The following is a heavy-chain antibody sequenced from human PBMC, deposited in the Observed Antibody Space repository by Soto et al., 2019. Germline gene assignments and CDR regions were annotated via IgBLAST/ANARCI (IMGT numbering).Heavy chain of an antibody. CDR3: AKDLQAGGGWFGATYYYYMDV. D-gene: IGHD3-10*01. CDR2: ISGSGGST. CDR1: GFTFSSYA. V-gene: IGHV3-23*01. Sequence: PGGSLRLSCAASGFTFSSYAMSWVRQAPGKGLEWVSAISGSGGSTYYADSVKGRFTISRDNSKNTLYLQMNSLRAEDTAVYYCAKDLQAGGGWFGATYYYYMDVWGKGTTVTVSS. J-gene: IGHJ6*03.